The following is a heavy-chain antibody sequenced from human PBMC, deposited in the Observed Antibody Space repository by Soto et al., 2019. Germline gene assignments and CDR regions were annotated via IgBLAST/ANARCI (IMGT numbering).Heavy chain of an antibody. CDR1: GGTVSSYA. J-gene: IGHJ6*02. D-gene: IGHD5-12*01. CDR3: ARCGYSGYDRPDYYYYYGMDV. CDR2: IIPIFGTA. V-gene: IGHV1-69*13. Sequence: SVKVSCKASGGTVSSYAISWVRQAPGQGLEWMGGIIPIFGTANYAQKFQGRVTITADESTSTAYMELSSLRSEDTAVYYCARCGYSGYDRPDYYYYYGMDVWGQGTTVTVSS.